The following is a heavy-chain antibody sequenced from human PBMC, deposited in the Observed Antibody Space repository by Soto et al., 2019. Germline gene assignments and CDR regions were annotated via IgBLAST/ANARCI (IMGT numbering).Heavy chain of an antibody. V-gene: IGHV4-4*09. CDR3: ATSSGPQSPIGDH. D-gene: IGHD6-19*01. Sequence: QVQLQESGPGLVKPSETLSLTCTVSGVSITSYYWSWIRQSPGKGLEWIGFISSSGNTNYNPSLKGRFIISRDTSRNEFSLRLTSVTAADTAVYYCATSSGPQSPIGDHWGQGTLVTVSS. J-gene: IGHJ4*02. CDR2: ISSSGNT. CDR1: GVSITSYY.